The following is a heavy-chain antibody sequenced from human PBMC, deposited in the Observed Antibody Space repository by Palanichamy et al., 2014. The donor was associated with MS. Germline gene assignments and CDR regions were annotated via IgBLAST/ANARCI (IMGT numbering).Heavy chain of an antibody. D-gene: IGHD3-22*01. CDR3: AKGPPGYDSSGYYPDY. CDR1: GFTFSSYA. V-gene: IGHV3-23*01. CDR2: ISGSGGST. Sequence: EVQLSESGGGLVQPGGSLRLSCAASGFTFSSYAMSWVRQAPGKGLEWVSAISGSGGSTYYADSVKGRFTISRDNSKNTLYLQMNSLRAEDTAVYYCAKGPPGYDSSGYYPDYWGQGTLVTVSS. J-gene: IGHJ4*02.